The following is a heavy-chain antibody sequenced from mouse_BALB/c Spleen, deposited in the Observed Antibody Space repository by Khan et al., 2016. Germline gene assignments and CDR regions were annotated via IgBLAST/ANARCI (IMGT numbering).Heavy chain of an antibody. V-gene: IGHV1S81*02. J-gene: IGHJ2*01. D-gene: IGHD1-1*01. CDR1: GYTFTSYW. CDR3: AKIKKIVATYFDY. Sequence: QVQLQQPGAELVKAGASVKMSCKASGYTFTSYWMHWVKQRLGQGLEWFAETNPTNGRTYYNEKFKSKATLTVDKSSSTAYMLLSGPTFEDSAVFYCAKIKKIVATYFDYWAKAPLSQSPQ. CDR2: TNPTNGRT.